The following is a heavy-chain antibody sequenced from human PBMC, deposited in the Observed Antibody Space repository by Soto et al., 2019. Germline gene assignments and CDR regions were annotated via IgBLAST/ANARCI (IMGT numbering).Heavy chain of an antibody. Sequence: GGSLRLSCAASGFTFSGYAIHWVRQTPGKGLEWVAVISYDGSNKYYADSVKGRFTISRDNSKNTLYLQMNSLRAEDTAVYYCARGAEWSLPYYFDYWGQGTLVTVSS. V-gene: IGHV3-30-3*01. D-gene: IGHD3-3*01. CDR1: GFTFSGYA. J-gene: IGHJ4*02. CDR2: ISYDGSNK. CDR3: ARGAEWSLPYYFDY.